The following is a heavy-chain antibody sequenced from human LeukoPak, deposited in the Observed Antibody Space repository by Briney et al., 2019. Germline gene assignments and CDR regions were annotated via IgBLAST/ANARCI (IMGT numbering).Heavy chain of an antibody. CDR2: IKSNSDGGTT. V-gene: IGHV3-15*07. D-gene: IGHD2-15*01. J-gene: IGHJ6*02. CDR3: VVATSGSTPRVYYYSYYAMDV. CDR1: GFIFKNAW. Sequence: PGGSLRLSYAASGFIFKNAWMNWVRQAPGKGLEWVGRIKSNSDGGTTDYAAPVKGRFTISRDDSKDTLYLQMNSLKTEDTAVYYCVVATSGSTPRVYYYSYYAMDVWGQGTTVAVSS.